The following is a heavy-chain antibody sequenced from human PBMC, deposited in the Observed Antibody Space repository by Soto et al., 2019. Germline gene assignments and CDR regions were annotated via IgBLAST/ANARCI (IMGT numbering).Heavy chain of an antibody. CDR1: GFTFSSYA. V-gene: IGHV3-30-3*01. Sequence: GGSLRLSCAASGFTFSSYAMHWVRQAPGKGLEWVAVISYDGSNKYYADSVKGRFTISRDNSKNTLYLQMNSLRAEDTAVYYCARDSRELLWFSGSRGMDVWGQGTTVTVSS. CDR2: ISYDGSNK. J-gene: IGHJ6*02. D-gene: IGHD3-10*01. CDR3: ARDSRELLWFSGSRGMDV.